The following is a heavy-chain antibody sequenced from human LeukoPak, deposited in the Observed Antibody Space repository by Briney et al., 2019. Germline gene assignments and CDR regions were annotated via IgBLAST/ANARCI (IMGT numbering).Heavy chain of an antibody. J-gene: IGHJ4*02. Sequence: EAGGSLRLSCAASGFTFSSYAMHWVRQAPGKGLEWVAVISYDGSNKYYADSVKGRFTISRDNSKNTLYLQMNSLRAEDTAVYYCARVREDDYEVFDYWGQGTLVTVSS. CDR3: ARVREDDYEVFDY. V-gene: IGHV3-30-3*01. CDR1: GFTFSSYA. CDR2: ISYDGSNK. D-gene: IGHD4-17*01.